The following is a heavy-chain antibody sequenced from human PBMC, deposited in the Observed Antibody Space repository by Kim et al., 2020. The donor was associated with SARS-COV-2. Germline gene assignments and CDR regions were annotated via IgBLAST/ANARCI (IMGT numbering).Heavy chain of an antibody. D-gene: IGHD2-2*01. Sequence: GGSLRLSCAVSGIPFSNAWMNWVRQAPGRGLEWVDRIKSLSDGGTSDYAAPVKGRFTISRDDSKNTLYLQMNSLKSEDAGVYYCTTVSMRWGQGTLVTVSS. CDR1: GIPFSNAW. CDR3: TTVSMR. J-gene: IGHJ4*02. CDR2: IKSLSDGGTS. V-gene: IGHV3-15*01.